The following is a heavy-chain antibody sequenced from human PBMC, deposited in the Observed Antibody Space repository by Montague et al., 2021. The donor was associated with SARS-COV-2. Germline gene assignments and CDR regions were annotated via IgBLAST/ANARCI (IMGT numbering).Heavy chain of an antibody. CDR3: GKEQSGCSGGSCYFKSNWFDP. CDR1: GFTFSDYA. Sequence: SLRLSCAASGFTFSDYAMTWVRQAPGKGLEWVSTINFSGGSTYDADSVKGRFTISRDNSKNTVFLQMNSLRAEDTATYHCGKEQSGCSGGSCYFKSNWFDPWGHGTLVIVSS. D-gene: IGHD2-15*01. V-gene: IGHV3-23*01. CDR2: INFSGGST. J-gene: IGHJ5*02.